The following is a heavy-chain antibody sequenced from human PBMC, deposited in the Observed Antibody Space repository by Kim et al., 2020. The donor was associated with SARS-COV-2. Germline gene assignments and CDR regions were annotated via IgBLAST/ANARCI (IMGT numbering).Heavy chain of an antibody. CDR3: ARDPGYYYDSSGYYDY. Sequence: GGSLRLSCAASGFTFSSYGMHWVRQAPGKGLEWVAVIWYDGSNKYYADSVKGRFTISRDNSKNTLYLQMNSLRAEDTAVYYCARDPGYYYDSSGYYDYWGQGTLVTVSS. J-gene: IGHJ4*02. D-gene: IGHD3-22*01. V-gene: IGHV3-33*01. CDR1: GFTFSSYG. CDR2: IWYDGSNK.